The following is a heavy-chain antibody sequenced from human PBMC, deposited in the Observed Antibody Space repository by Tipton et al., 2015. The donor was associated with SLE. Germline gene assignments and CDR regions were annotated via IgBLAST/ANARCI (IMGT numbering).Heavy chain of an antibody. CDR1: GGSISSSHYY. D-gene: IGHD2-21*02. J-gene: IGHJ4*02. CDR3: ARCDTGFDY. V-gene: IGHV4-39*07. Sequence: TLSLTCTVSGGSISSSHYYWGWIRQPPGKGLEWIGSIYYSGSTYYNPSLKSRVTISVDTSRNQFSLKLSSVTAADTAVYYCARCDTGFDYWGQGTLVTVSS. CDR2: IYYSGST.